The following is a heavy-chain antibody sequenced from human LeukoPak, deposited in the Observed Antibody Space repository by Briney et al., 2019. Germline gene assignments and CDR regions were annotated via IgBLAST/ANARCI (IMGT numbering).Heavy chain of an antibody. Sequence: GGSLRLSCAASGFTFDDYAIHWVRQAPGKGLEWVSGISWNSGSKGYADSVKGQFTISRDNGKNSLYLQMSSLRAEDTAVYYCARAPTPYYFDYWGQGTLVTVSS. CDR1: GFTFDDYA. V-gene: IGHV3-9*01. CDR3: ARAPTPYYFDY. CDR2: ISWNSGSK. J-gene: IGHJ4*02.